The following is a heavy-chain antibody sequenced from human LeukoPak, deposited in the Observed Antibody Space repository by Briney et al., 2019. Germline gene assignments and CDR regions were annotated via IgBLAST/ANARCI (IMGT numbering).Heavy chain of an antibody. CDR2: INHSGST. Sequence: SETLSLTCAVYGGSFSGYYWSWIRQPPGKGLEWIGEINHSGSTNYNPSLKSRVTISVDTSKNQFSLKLSSVTAADTAVYYCARGAIDYYYGSGSFPHFDYWGQGTLVTVSS. CDR1: GGSFSGYY. D-gene: IGHD3-10*01. CDR3: ARGAIDYYYGSGSFPHFDY. V-gene: IGHV4-34*01. J-gene: IGHJ4*02.